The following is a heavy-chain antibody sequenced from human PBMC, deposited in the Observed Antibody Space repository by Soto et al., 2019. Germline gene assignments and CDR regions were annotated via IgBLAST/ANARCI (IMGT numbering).Heavy chain of an antibody. J-gene: IGHJ3*02. V-gene: IGHV4-34*01. CDR3: ARGEDSSGYSDAFDI. D-gene: IGHD3-22*01. CDR1: GGSFSGYY. CDR2: INHSGST. Sequence: LSLTCAVYGGSFSGYYWSWIRQPPGKGLEWIGEINHSGSTNYNPSLKSRVTISVDTSKNQFSLKLSSVTAADTAVYYCARGEDSSGYSDAFDIWGQGTMVTVSS.